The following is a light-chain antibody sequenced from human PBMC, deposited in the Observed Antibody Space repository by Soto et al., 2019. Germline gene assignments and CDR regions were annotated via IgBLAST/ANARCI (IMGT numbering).Light chain of an antibody. CDR2: NDD. Sequence: QSVLTQSPSASGTPGQRITIYCSGSTSSIGSNAVNWYQQIPGTAPTFLIYNDDQRPSGVPDRFSGSKSGTSASLAISGLHSEDEADYYCATWDDSLNAFVFGTGTKLTVL. J-gene: IGLJ1*01. CDR1: TSSIGSNA. V-gene: IGLV1-44*01. CDR3: ATWDDSLNAFV.